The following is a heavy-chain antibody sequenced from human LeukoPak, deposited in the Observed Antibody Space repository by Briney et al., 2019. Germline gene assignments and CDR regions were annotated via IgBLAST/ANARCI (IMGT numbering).Heavy chain of an antibody. J-gene: IGHJ3*02. CDR3: ATAIPGIAVAGTMAGAFDI. V-gene: IGHV1-24*01. CDR1: GSSLTELS. D-gene: IGHD6-19*01. CDR2: FDPEDGET. Sequence: ASVKVACKVSGSSLTELSMHWVRQAPGKGLEWMGGFDPEDGETIYAQKFQGRVTMTEDTSTDTAYMELSSLRSEDTAVYYCATAIPGIAVAGTMAGAFDIWGQGTMVAVSS.